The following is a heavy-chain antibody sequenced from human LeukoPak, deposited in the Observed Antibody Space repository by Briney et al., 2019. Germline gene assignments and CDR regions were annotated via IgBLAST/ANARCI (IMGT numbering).Heavy chain of an antibody. Sequence: ASVKVSCKASGYTFTNYAMNWVRQAPGQGLEWMGWISTNTGNPTYAQGFTGRFVFSLDTSDRTAYLQISSLKAEDTAVYYCARNGLVGDYDIIFFDYWGQGTLVTVSS. J-gene: IGHJ4*02. CDR2: ISTNTGNP. CDR3: ARNGLVGDYDIIFFDY. D-gene: IGHD4-17*01. V-gene: IGHV7-4-1*02. CDR1: GYTFTNYA.